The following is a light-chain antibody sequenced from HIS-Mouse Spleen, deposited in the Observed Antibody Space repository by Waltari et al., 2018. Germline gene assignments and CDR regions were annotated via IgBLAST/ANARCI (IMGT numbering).Light chain of an antibody. CDR2: DVS. V-gene: IGLV2-14*03. J-gene: IGLJ3*02. CDR3: SSYTSSSTRV. CDR1: RSDVGGYNY. Sequence: QSALTQPASVSGSPGQSLTISCTGTRSDVGGYNYVSWYQQHPGKAPTLMIYDVSNRPSGVSNRFSGSKSGNTASLTISGLQAEDEADYYCSSYTSSSTRVFGGGTKLTVL.